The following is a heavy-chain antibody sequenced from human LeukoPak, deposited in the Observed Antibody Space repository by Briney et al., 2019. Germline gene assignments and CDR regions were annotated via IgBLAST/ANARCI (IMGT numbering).Heavy chain of an antibody. V-gene: IGHV4-34*01. CDR1: GGSLSGYY. D-gene: IGHD3-22*01. CDR2: INHSGST. CDR3: ARDAGHQYYYDSSAYYQPHY. Sequence: SETLSHTCAVYGGSLSGYYWSWIRQPPGKGLEWIGEINHSGSTNYNPSLKSRATISVDTSKNQFSLKLSSVTAADTAVYYCARDAGHQYYYDSSAYYQPHYWGQGTLVTVSS. J-gene: IGHJ4*02.